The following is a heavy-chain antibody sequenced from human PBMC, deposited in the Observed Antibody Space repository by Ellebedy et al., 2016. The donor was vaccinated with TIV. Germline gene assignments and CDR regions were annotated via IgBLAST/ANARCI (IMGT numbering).Heavy chain of an antibody. V-gene: IGHV3-7*03. CDR2: INKDGSEK. D-gene: IGHD3-10*01. CDR3: ASPPGVVAL. CDR1: GFTFSFYW. J-gene: IGHJ4*02. Sequence: GESLKISCAGSGFTFSFYWMSWVRQAPGKGPEWVANINKDGSEKFYVDSVKGRFTISRDNANNSLNLQMNSLRAEDTAVYYCASPPGVVALWGQGTLVTVSS.